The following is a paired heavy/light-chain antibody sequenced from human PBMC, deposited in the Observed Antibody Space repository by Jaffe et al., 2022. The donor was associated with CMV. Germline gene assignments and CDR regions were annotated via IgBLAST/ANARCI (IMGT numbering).Light chain of an antibody. V-gene: IGKV2-29*02. CDR2: EVS. CDR3: MQGIHLPHT. Sequence: DIVMTQTPLSLSVTPGQPASISCKSSQSLLHSDGKTYLYWYLQKPGQSPQLLIYEVSSRFSGVPDRFSGSGSGTDFTLKISRVEAEDVGVYYCMQGIHLPHTFGQGTKLEIK. CDR1: QSLLHSDGKTY. J-gene: IGKJ2*01.
Heavy chain of an antibody. Sequence: EVQLVESGGGLIQPGGSLRLSCAASGFTVSSNYMSWVRQAPGKGLEWVSVIYSGGSTYYADSVKGRFTISRDNSKNTLYLQMNSLRAEDTAVYYCARDRVGEGPLGYYYGMDVWGQGTTVTVSS. V-gene: IGHV3-53*01. D-gene: IGHD1-26*01. J-gene: IGHJ6*02. CDR2: IYSGGST. CDR1: GFTVSSNY. CDR3: ARDRVGEGPLGYYYGMDV.